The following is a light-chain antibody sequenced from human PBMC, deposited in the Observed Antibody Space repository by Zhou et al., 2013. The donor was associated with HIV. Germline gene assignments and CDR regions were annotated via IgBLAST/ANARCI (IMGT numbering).Light chain of an antibody. Sequence: EIVMTQSPATLSVSPGERATLSCRASQSFGTKLAWYQQKPGQAPRLLIYGASIRDTGIPARFTGSGSGTEFTLTISSLQSEDFAIYYCQQYNYWPPVFGGGTKVEI. CDR1: QSFGTK. V-gene: IGKV3-15*01. CDR2: GAS. J-gene: IGKJ4*01. CDR3: QQYNYWPPV.